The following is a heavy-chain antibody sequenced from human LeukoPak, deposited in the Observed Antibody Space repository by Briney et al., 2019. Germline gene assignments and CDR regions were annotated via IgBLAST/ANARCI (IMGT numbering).Heavy chain of an antibody. D-gene: IGHD3-9*01. V-gene: IGHV1-18*01. CDR1: GYTFSNYG. Sequence: ASVKVSCKASGYTFSNYGISWVRQAPGQGLEWVGWIRADNGNTNYAQKLQGRVTMTTDTSTSTAYMELRSLGSDETAVYYCARVDLLTGYYFFDYWGQGTLVTVSS. J-gene: IGHJ4*02. CDR3: ARVDLLTGYYFFDY. CDR2: IRADNGNT.